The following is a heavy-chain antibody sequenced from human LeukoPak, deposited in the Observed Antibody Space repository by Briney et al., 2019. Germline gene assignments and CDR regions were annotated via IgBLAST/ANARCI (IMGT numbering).Heavy chain of an antibody. J-gene: IGHJ5*02. CDR3: ARDYGDSNWFDP. CDR1: GGSFSGYY. Sequence: SETLSLTCAVYGGSFSGYYWSWIRQPAGKGLEWIGRIYTSGSTNYNPSLKSRVTMSVDTSKNQFSLKLSSVTAADTAVYYCARDYGDSNWFDPWGQGTLVTVSS. V-gene: IGHV4-4*07. CDR2: IYTSGST. D-gene: IGHD4-17*01.